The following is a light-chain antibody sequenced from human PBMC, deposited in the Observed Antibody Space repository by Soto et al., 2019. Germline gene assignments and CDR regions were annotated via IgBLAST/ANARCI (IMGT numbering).Light chain of an antibody. CDR3: SSYASTSTLV. Sequence: QSALTQPASVSGSPGQSTTISCTGTSSDVGGYNYVSWYQQHPGKAPQLMIYDVSNRPSGVSNRFSGSKSGNTASLTISGLQAEDEADYYCSSYASTSTLVFGGGTQLTVL. J-gene: IGLJ2*01. V-gene: IGLV2-14*01. CDR2: DVS. CDR1: SSDVGGYNY.